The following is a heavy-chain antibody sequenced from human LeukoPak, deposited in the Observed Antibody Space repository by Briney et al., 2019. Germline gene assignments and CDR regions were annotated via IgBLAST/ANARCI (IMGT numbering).Heavy chain of an antibody. CDR1: GYTFTDYY. V-gene: IGHV1-2*06. Sequence: ASVRVSCKASGYTFTDYYFHWVRQVPGQGLECMGRINPNTGGTNYPQKFQGRVTMTRDTAISTAYMELTSLRSDDTAVYYCARDLGATTGAPWYYFDNWGQGTLVTVPS. J-gene: IGHJ4*01. D-gene: IGHD1-26*01. CDR3: ARDLGATTGAPWYYFDN. CDR2: INPNTGGT.